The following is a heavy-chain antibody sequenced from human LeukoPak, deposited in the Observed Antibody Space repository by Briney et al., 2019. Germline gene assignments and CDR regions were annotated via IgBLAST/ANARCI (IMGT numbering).Heavy chain of an antibody. CDR1: GDRVSSNTAA. J-gene: IGHJ5*02. CDR2: TYYRSKWYN. Sequence: SQTLSLTCAISGDRVSSNTAAWNWIRQSPSRGLEWLGRTYYRSKWYNAYAESVKNRITINRDTSKNQFSLQLNSVTPEDTAVYYCARGPGRLDPWGQGTLVTVSS. CDR3: ARGPGRLDP. V-gene: IGHV6-1*01.